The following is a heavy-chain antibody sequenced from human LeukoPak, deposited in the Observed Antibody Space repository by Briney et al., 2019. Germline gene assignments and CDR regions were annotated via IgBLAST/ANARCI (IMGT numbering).Heavy chain of an antibody. CDR1: GFTFSSYA. V-gene: IGHV3-23*01. J-gene: IGHJ4*02. CDR3: ANGVDCVWEGAFDY. CDR2: ISGSGGST. Sequence: SGGSLRLSCAASGFTFSSYAMSWVRQAPGKGLEWVSAISGSGGSTYYADSVKGRFTISRDNSKNTLYLQMNSLRAEDTAVYYCANGVDCVWEGAFDYWGQGTLVTVSS. D-gene: IGHD3-16*01.